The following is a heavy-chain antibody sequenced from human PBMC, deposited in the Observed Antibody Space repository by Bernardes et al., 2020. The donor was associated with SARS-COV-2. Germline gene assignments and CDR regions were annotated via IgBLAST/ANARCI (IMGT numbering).Heavy chain of an antibody. V-gene: IGHV4-59*01. J-gene: IGHJ5*02. D-gene: IGHD3-3*01. CDR1: GGSINNYY. CDR2: ILSSETTST. CDR3: AREGGTSTYYDFWSRGNWFDP. Sequence: SETLSLTCSVSGGSINNYYWSWIRQPPGKGLEWIGYILSSETTSTNSNPSLKSRVTISVDTSKNQFSLKLTSVTAADTAVYYCAREGGTSTYYDFWSRGNWFDPWGQGTLVTVSS.